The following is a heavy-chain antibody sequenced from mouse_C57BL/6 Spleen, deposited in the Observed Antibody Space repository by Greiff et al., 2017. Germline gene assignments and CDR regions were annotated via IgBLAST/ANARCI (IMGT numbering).Heavy chain of an antibody. J-gene: IGHJ2*01. CDR2: IYPGSGST. Sequence: VKLQQPGAELVKPGASVKMSCKASGYTFTSYWITWVKQRPGQGLEWIGDIYPGSGSTNYNEKFKSKATLTVDTSSSTAYMQLSSLTSEDSAVYYCARNLITTVVNDYWGQGTTLTVSS. V-gene: IGHV1-55*01. D-gene: IGHD1-1*01. CDR1: GYTFTSYW. CDR3: ARNLITTVVNDY.